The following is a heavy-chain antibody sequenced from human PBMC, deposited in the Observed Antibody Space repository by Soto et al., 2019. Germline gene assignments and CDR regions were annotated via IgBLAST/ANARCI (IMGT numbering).Heavy chain of an antibody. Sequence: PSETLSLTCTVSGGSISSGGYYWSWIRQHPGKGLEWIGYIYYSGSTYYNPSLKSRVTISVHTSKNQFSLKLSSVTAADTAVYYCARDLHLVATDCGMDVWGQGNTVTVSS. D-gene: IGHD5-12*01. J-gene: IGHJ6*02. CDR3: ARDLHLVATDCGMDV. CDR1: GGSISSGGYY. CDR2: IYYSGST. V-gene: IGHV4-31*03.